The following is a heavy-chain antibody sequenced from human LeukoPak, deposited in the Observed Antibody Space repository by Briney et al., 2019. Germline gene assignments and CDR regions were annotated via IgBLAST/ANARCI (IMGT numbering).Heavy chain of an antibody. CDR3: ARAGSSGSYYDFGY. CDR2: INAGNGNT. J-gene: IGHJ4*02. D-gene: IGHD1-26*01. CDR1: GYTFTNYA. V-gene: IGHV1-3*01. Sequence: AASVKVSCKASGYTFTNYAMHWVRQAPGQRLEWMGWINAGNGNTKYSQKFQGRVTITRDTSASTAYMELSSLRSEDTAVYYCARAGSSGSYYDFGYWGQGTLVTVSS.